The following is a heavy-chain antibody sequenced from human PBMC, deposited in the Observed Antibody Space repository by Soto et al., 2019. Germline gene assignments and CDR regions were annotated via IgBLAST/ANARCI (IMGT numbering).Heavy chain of an antibody. J-gene: IGHJ6*02. D-gene: IGHD6-19*01. V-gene: IGHV1-2*04. Sequence: QGLEWMGWINPNGGGTNYAQKFQGWVTMTRDTSINTAYMELSRLKYDDTAVYYCARDGIAVASIYGMDVWGQGTTVTSP. CDR2: INPNGGGT. CDR3: ARDGIAVASIYGMDV.